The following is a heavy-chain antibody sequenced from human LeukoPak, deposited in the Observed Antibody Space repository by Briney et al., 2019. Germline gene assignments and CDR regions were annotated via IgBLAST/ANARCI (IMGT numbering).Heavy chain of an antibody. D-gene: IGHD3-16*01. CDR3: ARGGYYDYVWGSSYNWFDP. CDR1: GFTFSSYW. Sequence: GGSLRLSCAASGFTFSSYWMSWVRQAPGKGLEWVANIKQDGSEKYYVDSVKGRFTISRDNAKNSLYLQMNSLRAEDTAVYYCARGGYYDYVWGSSYNWFDPWGQGTLVTVSS. V-gene: IGHV3-7*04. CDR2: IKQDGSEK. J-gene: IGHJ5*02.